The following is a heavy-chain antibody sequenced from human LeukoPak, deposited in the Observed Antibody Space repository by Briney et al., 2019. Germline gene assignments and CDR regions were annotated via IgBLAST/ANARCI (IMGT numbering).Heavy chain of an antibody. CDR1: GGSFSGYY. CDR2: INHSGST. CDR3: ARARPRRYCSGGSCYYFLLYYFDY. Sequence: SETLSLTCAVYGGSFSGYYWSWIRQPPGKGLEWIGEINHSGSTNYNPSLKSRVTISVDTSKNQFSQKLSSVTAADTAVYYCARARPRRYCSGGSCYYFLLYYFDYWGQGTLVTVSS. V-gene: IGHV4-34*01. J-gene: IGHJ4*02. D-gene: IGHD2-15*01.